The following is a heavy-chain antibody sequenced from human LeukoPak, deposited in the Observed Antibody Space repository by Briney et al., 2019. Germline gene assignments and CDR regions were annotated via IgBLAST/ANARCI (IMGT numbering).Heavy chain of an antibody. Sequence: PSETLSLTCTVSGGSISSSSYYWGWIRQPPGKGLEWIGSIYYSGSTYYNPPLKSRVTISVDTSKNQFSLKLSSVTAADTAVYYCARHSGRSYYYYMDVWGKGTTVTVSS. CDR1: GGSISSSSYY. V-gene: IGHV4-39*07. CDR2: IYYSGST. D-gene: IGHD2-8*02. J-gene: IGHJ6*03. CDR3: ARHSGRSYYYYMDV.